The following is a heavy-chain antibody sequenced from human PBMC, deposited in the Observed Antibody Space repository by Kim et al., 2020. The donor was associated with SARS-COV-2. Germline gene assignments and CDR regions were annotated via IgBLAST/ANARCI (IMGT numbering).Heavy chain of an antibody. CDR3: ASEMAGYDPQTGYYYGMDV. CDR2: IIPIFGTA. V-gene: IGHV1-69*13. Sequence: SVKVSCKASGGTFSSYAISWVRQAPGQGLEWMGGIIPIFGTANYAQKFQGRVTITADESTSTAYMELSSLRSEDTAVYYCASEMAGYDPQTGYYYGMDVWGQGTTVTVSS. D-gene: IGHD3-16*01. CDR1: GGTFSSYA. J-gene: IGHJ6*02.